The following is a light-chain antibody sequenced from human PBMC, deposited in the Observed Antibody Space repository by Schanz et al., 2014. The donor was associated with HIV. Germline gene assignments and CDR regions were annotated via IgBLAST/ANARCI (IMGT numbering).Light chain of an antibody. J-gene: IGKJ4*01. CDR2: DAS. CDR1: QTVSSS. V-gene: IGKV3-15*01. Sequence: EIVMTQSPATLSLSPGEGATLSCRASQTVSSSSLAWYQQKPGQAPRLLIYDASTRPTGIPARFSGSGSGAEFTLTISSLQSEDFAVYYCQQYDDWPPLTFGGGTKVEI. CDR3: QQYDDWPPLT.